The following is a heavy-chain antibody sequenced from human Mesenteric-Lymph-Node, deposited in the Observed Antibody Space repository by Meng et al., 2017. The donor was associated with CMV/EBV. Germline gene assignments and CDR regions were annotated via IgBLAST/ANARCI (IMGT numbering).Heavy chain of an antibody. CDR2: ISSSGETI. V-gene: IGHV3-11*01. D-gene: IGHD4-23*01. Sequence: GESLKISCAGSGFTFSDYYMGWIRQAPGKGLEWVSYISSSGETIYYADSMEGRFVISRDNAKSSLYLQMNSLSVEDTAVYYCASSLKLLQGAFDLWGQGTKVTVSS. J-gene: IGHJ3*01. CDR1: GFTFSDYY. CDR3: ASSLKLLQGAFDL.